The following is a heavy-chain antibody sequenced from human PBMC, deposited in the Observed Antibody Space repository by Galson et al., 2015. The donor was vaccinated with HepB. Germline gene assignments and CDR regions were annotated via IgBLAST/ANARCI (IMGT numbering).Heavy chain of an antibody. CDR2: IIPIFGTA. J-gene: IGHJ4*02. CDR1: GGTFSSYA. CDR3: ASVVPAAIGTSLGRNGYFDY. V-gene: IGHV1-69*06. Sequence: SVKVSCKASGGTFSSYAISWVRQAPGQGLEWMGGIIPIFGTANYAQKFQGRVTITADKSTSTAYMELSSLRSEDTAVYYCASVVPAAIGTSLGRNGYFDYWGQGTLVTVSS. D-gene: IGHD2-2*01.